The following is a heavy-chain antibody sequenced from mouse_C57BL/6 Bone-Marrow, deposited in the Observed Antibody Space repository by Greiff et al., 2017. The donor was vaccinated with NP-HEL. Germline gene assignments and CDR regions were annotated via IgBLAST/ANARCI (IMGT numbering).Heavy chain of an antibody. D-gene: IGHD2-3*01. Sequence: VKVEESGPGLVAPSQSLSITCTVSGFSLTSYAISWVRQPPGKGLEWLGVIWTGGGTNYNSALKSRLSISKDNSKSQVFLKMNSLQTDDTARYYCARRGDGYYEDYFDYWGQGTTLTVSS. CDR3: ARRGDGYYEDYFDY. CDR1: GFSLTSYA. V-gene: IGHV2-9-1*01. J-gene: IGHJ2*01. CDR2: IWTGGGT.